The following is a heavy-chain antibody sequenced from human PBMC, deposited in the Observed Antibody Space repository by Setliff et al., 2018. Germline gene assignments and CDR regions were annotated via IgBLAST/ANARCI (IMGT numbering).Heavy chain of an antibody. CDR2: LYDDGSK. J-gene: IGHJ4*02. CDR1: GFTVSAND. D-gene: IGHD3-10*01. CDR3: RLWFGELSRDY. Sequence: AGGSLRLSCAASGFTVSANDMSWVRQAPGKGLEWISLLYDDGSKFYADSVKGRFTISRDTSKNTLYLQMNSLRAEDTAVYYCRLWFGELSRDYWGPGTLVTVSS. V-gene: IGHV3-53*01.